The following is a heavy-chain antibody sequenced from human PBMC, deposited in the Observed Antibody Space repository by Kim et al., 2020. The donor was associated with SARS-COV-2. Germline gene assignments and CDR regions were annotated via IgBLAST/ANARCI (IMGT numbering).Heavy chain of an antibody. D-gene: IGHD4-17*01. CDR3: ARQMGTVTTLDY. V-gene: IGHV4-39*01. J-gene: IGHJ4*02. Sequence: YYTPTLKSRVPNSVDTSKTQFSLKLSSVTAADTAVYYCARQMGTVTTLDYWGQGTLVTVSS.